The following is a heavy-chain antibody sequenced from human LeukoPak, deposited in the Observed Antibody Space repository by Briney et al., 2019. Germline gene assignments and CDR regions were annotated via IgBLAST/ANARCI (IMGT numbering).Heavy chain of an antibody. V-gene: IGHV3-11*04. J-gene: IGHJ6*03. CDR1: GFTVSSNY. Sequence: GGSLRLSCAASGFTVSSNYMSWIRQAPGKGLEWVSYISSSGGTIYYADSVKGRFTISRDNAKNSLYLQMNSLRAEDTAVYYCARNYYYYYYMDVWGKGTTVTVSS. CDR3: ARNYYYYYYMDV. CDR2: ISSSGGTI.